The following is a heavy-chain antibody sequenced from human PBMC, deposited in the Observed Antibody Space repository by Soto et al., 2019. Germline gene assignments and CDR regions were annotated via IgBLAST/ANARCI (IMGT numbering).Heavy chain of an antibody. CDR3: ARDWTGDTCPCLDV. CDR1: GFTFSNYA. V-gene: IGHV3-23*01. Sequence: EVQLLESGGGLVQPGGSLRLSCAAAGFTFSNYALTWVRQSPGKGLEWVSTFSGSGGSTYSADSVRGRFTISRDNSKNTLFLQMNSLRVEDTAIYYCARDWTGDTCPCLDVWGQGTTVSVSS. D-gene: IGHD3-3*01. CDR2: FSGSGGST. J-gene: IGHJ6*02.